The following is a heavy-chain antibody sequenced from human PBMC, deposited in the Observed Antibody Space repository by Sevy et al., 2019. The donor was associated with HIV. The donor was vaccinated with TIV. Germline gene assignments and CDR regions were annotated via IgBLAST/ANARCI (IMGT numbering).Heavy chain of an antibody. J-gene: IGHJ4*02. CDR3: TRDLGSSPASFIDY. Sequence: ASVKVSCKASGYTFTSFGISWVRQAPGQGPEWMAWISAYNGHTNYAQKFQGRVTMTQDISTSTVYMELRSLRSDDTAIYYCTRDLGSSPASFIDYWGQGTLVTVSS. V-gene: IGHV1-18*04. D-gene: IGHD6-19*01. CDR1: GYTFTSFG. CDR2: ISAYNGHT.